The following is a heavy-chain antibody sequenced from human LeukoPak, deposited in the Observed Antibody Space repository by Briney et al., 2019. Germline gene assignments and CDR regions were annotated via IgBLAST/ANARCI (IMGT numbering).Heavy chain of an antibody. CDR3: AKDLRYSHGTPEGYFDY. CDR1: GFPFSSYA. V-gene: IGHV3-23*01. J-gene: IGHJ4*02. CDR2: ISGSGGST. Sequence: GGSLRLSCAASGFPFSSYAMSWVRQAPGKGLEWVSAISGSGGSTYYADAVKGRFTISRDNSKNTLYLQMNSLRAEETAVYYCAKDLRYSHGTPEGYFDYWGQGTLVTVSS. D-gene: IGHD5-18*01.